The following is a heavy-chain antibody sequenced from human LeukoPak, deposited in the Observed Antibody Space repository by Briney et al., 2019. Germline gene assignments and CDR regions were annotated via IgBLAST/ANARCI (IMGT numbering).Heavy chain of an antibody. J-gene: IGHJ3*02. V-gene: IGHV3-11*05. CDR2: ISGSSSYT. D-gene: IGHD3-22*01. CDR3: ARGGHYYDSSGQNAFDI. CDR1: GFTFSDYY. Sequence: GGSLRLSCAASGFTFSDYYMSWIRQAPGKGLEWVSYISGSSSYTNYADSVKGRFTISRDNAKNSLYLQMNSLRAEDTAVYYCARGGHYYDSSGQNAFDIWGQGTMVTVSS.